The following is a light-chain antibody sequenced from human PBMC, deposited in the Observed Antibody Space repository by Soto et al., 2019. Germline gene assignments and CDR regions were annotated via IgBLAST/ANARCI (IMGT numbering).Light chain of an antibody. CDR3: QQYGSSPWT. Sequence: IVLTQSPASLSLSPWERCALSYGASQSVSSNYLAWYQQKPGLAPRLLIYDASRRATGIPDRFSGSGSGTDFILSISRLEPEDFAVYYCQQYGSSPWTFGQGTKVDIK. V-gene: IGKV3D-20*01. CDR2: DAS. J-gene: IGKJ1*01. CDR1: QSVSSNY.